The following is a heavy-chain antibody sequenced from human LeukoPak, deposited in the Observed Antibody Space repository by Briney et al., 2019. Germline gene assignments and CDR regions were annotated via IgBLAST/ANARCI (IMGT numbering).Heavy chain of an antibody. V-gene: IGHV3-30*04. D-gene: IGHD5-24*01. CDR1: GFTFSSYA. CDR2: ISYDGSNK. J-gene: IGHJ4*02. CDR3: ARDLGIEMATIMDY. Sequence: PGRSLRLSCAASGFTFSSYAMHRVRQAPGKGLEWVAVISYDGSNKYYADSVKGRFTISRDNSKNTLYLQMNSLRAEDTAVYYCARDLGIEMATIMDYWGQGTLVTVSS.